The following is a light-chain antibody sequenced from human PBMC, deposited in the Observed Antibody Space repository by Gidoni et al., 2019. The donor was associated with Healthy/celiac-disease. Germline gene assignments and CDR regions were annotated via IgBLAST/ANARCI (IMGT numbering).Light chain of an antibody. CDR3: QQYNSYSPDT. J-gene: IGKJ2*01. CDR1: QSSSSW. V-gene: IGKV1-5*01. CDR2: DAS. Sequence: DIQMPQSPSTLSASVGDRVTITCRASQSSSSWLAWYQQKPGKAPKLLIYDASSLESGVPSRFSGSGSGTEFTLTISSLQPDDFATYYCQQYNSYSPDTFXXXTKLEIK.